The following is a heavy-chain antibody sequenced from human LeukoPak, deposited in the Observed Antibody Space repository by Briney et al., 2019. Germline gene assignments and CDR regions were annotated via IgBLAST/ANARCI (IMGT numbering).Heavy chain of an antibody. D-gene: IGHD3-22*01. CDR2: IIPIFGTA. Sequence: ASVKTFCKASGGTFSSHAISWVRQAPGQGLEWMGGIIPIFGTANYAQKFQGTVTITADKSTSTAYMELSSLRSEDTAVYYCASGPPYYDSSGYYSGYFDYWGQGTLVTVSS. CDR3: ASGPPYYDSSGYYSGYFDY. CDR1: GGTFSSHA. J-gene: IGHJ4*02. V-gene: IGHV1-69*06.